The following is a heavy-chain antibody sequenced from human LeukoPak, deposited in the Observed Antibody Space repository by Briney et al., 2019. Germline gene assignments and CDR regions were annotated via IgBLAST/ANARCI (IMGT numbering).Heavy chain of an antibody. CDR2: INHSGST. Sequence: SGTLSLTCAVYGGSFSGYYWSWIRQPPGKGLEWIGEINHSGSTNYNPSLKSRVTISVDTSKNQFSLKLSSVTAADTAVYYCARVYSSGWPAYYYYGMDVWGQGTTVTVSS. J-gene: IGHJ6*02. CDR3: ARVYSSGWPAYYYYGMDV. D-gene: IGHD6-19*01. V-gene: IGHV4-34*01. CDR1: GGSFSGYY.